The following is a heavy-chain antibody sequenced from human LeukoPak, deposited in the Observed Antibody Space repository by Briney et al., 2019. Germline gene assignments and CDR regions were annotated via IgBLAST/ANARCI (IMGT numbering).Heavy chain of an antibody. J-gene: IGHJ4*02. V-gene: IGHV3-23*01. D-gene: IGHD5-18*01. CDR1: GFTFSSYW. CDR3: AKDATWIQLWLSN. CDR2: ISAGGGDT. Sequence: PGGSLRLSCAASGFTFSSYWMHWVRQAPGKGLEWVSAISAGGGDTYYADSVKGRFTISRDNSKNTLYLQVNSLRAEGSAIYYCAKDATWIQLWLSNWGQGTLVTVSS.